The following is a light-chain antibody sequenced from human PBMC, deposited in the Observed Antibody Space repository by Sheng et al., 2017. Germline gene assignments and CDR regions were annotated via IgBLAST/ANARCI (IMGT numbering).Light chain of an antibody. CDR2: DAS. Sequence: DIQLTQSPSSMSASVGDRVTITCQASQDISNSLNWYQQKPGKAPKLLIYDASNLEIGVPSRFSGSGSGTDFTFTISSLQPEDIATYYCQQYHSLPITFGQGARLE. CDR3: QQYHSLPIT. CDR1: QDISNS. V-gene: IGKV1-33*01. J-gene: IGKJ5*01.